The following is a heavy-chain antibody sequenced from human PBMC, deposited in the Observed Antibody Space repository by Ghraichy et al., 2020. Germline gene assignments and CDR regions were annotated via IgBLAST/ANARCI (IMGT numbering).Heavy chain of an antibody. Sequence: SETLSLTCAVYGGSFSVYYWSWIRQPPGKGLEWIGEINHSGNTNYNPSLKSRVTISVDTSKNQLSLQLSSVTAAETAVYYCARDDLSAFDIWGQGTMVTVSS. V-gene: IGHV4-34*01. CDR3: ARDDLSAFDI. CDR1: GGSFSVYY. CDR2: INHSGNT. J-gene: IGHJ3*02. D-gene: IGHD1-1*01.